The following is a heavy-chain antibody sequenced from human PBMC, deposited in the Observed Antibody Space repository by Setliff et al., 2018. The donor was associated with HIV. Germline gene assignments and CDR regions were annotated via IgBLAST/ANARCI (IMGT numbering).Heavy chain of an antibody. D-gene: IGHD2-21*02. V-gene: IGHV4-38-2*01. CDR1: GYSISSGYY. CDR2: IYHNGIT. J-gene: IGHJ5*02. Sequence: NPSETLSLTCGVSGYSISSGYYWGWIRQPPGKGLEWIGSIYHNGITYYNPSLKSRVTISVDTSQNQFSLKLSSVTAADTAVNYCARHDCGGDCSINWFDPWGQGTLVTVSS. CDR3: ARHDCGGDCSINWFDP.